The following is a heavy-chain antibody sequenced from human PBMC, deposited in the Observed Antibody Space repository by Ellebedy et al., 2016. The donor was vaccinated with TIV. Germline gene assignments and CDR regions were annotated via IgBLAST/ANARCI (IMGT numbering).Heavy chain of an antibody. J-gene: IGHJ4*02. CDR3: AVSRWAAAGLYYFDF. Sequence: GESLKISCAASGFTFSNYAMHWVRQAPGKRLEYVSAISSNGGSTYYANSVKGRFTISRDNSKNTLYLQMGSLRVEDTAVYYCAVSRWAAAGLYYFDFWGQGTLVTVST. CDR1: GFTFSNYA. V-gene: IGHV3-64*01. CDR2: ISSNGGST. D-gene: IGHD6-13*01.